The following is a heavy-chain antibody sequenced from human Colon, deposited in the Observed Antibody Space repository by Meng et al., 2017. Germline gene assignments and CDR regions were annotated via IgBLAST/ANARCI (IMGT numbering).Heavy chain of an antibody. V-gene: IGHV3-15*01. CDR1: GFTFSKDW. CDR3: TTGIFVGELLTVF. Sequence: GESLKISCAASGFTFSKDWMTWVRQAPGKGLEWVGRIRSKTDGTIEYAASVKGRFTISRDDSENTLFLQMTSLKTEDTALYYCTTGIFVGELLTVFWGQGTLVTVSS. J-gene: IGHJ4*02. CDR2: IRSKTDGTI. D-gene: IGHD3-10*01.